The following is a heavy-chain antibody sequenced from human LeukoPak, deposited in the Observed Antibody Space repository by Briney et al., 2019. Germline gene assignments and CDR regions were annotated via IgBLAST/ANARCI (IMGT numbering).Heavy chain of an antibody. V-gene: IGHV3-23*01. CDR1: GFTFSSHA. CDR3: ARDFWTLYYFDC. J-gene: IGHJ4*02. Sequence: PGGSLRLSCAASGFTFSSHAMSWVRQAPGKGLEWVSAISGSGGSTYYADSVKGRFTISRDNSKNTLYLQMNSLRAEDTAVYYCARDFWTLYYFDCWGQGTLVTVSS. CDR2: ISGSGGST. D-gene: IGHD3/OR15-3a*01.